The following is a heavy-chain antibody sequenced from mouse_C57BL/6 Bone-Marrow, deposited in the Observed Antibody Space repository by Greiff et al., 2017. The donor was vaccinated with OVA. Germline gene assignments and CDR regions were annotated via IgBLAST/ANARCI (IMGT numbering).Heavy chain of an antibody. CDR2: ISDGGSYT. D-gene: IGHD1-1*01. Sequence: EVKLMESGGGLVKPGGSLKLSCAASGFTFSSYAMSWVRQTPEKRLEWVATISDGGSYTYYPDNVKGRFTISRDNAKNNLYLQMSHLKSEDTAMYYCARNYYGPRGAMDYWGQGTSVTVSS. CDR1: GFTFSSYA. CDR3: ARNYYGPRGAMDY. V-gene: IGHV5-4*03. J-gene: IGHJ4*01.